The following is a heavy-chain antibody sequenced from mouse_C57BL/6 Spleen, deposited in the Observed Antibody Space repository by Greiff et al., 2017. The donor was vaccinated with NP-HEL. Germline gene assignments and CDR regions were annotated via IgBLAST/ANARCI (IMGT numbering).Heavy chain of an antibody. J-gene: IGHJ4*01. CDR3: ARSPIYDGYYVRAMDY. D-gene: IGHD2-3*01. CDR1: GYSFTGYY. CDR2: INPSTGGT. Sequence: VQLPQSGPELVKPGASVKISCKASGYSFTGYYLNWVKQSPEKSLEWIGEINPSTGGTTYNQKFKAKATLTVDKSSSTAYMQLKSLTSEDSAVYYCARSPIYDGYYVRAMDYWGQGTSVTVSS. V-gene: IGHV1-42*01.